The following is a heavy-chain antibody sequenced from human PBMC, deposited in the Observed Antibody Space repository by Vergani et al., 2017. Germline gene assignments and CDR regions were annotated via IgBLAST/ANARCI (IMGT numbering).Heavy chain of an antibody. V-gene: IGHV4-59*01. CDR1: GGSISSYY. CDR3: ARAAKYSGSYYSGYFDY. CDR2: IYYSGST. D-gene: IGHD1-26*01. Sequence: QVQLQESGPGLVKPSETLSLTCTVSGGSISSYYWSWIRQPPGKGLEWIGYIYYSGSTNYNPSLKSRVTISVDTSKNQFSLKLSSVTAADTAVYYCARAAKYSGSYYSGYFDYWGQGTRVTVSS. J-gene: IGHJ4*02.